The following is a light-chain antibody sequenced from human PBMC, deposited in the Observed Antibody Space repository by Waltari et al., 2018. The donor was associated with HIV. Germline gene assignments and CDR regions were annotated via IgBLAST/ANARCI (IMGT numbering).Light chain of an antibody. J-gene: IGLJ1*01. V-gene: IGLV2-14*01. Sequence: QSALTQPASVSGSPGQSITISCTGTSSDVGGYNYVSWYQQHPGKAPKLMIYDVSNRLSVVSNRFSGSKSGNTGSLTISGLQAEDEADYYCSSYTSSSTRVFGTGTKVTVL. CDR2: DVS. CDR1: SSDVGGYNY. CDR3: SSYTSSSTRV.